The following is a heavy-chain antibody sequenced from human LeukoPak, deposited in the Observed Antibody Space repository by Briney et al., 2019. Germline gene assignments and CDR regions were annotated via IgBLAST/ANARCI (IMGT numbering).Heavy chain of an antibody. Sequence: GASVKVSCKASGDTFISHTISWVRQAPGQGLEWLGGIIPIFGTVKYAQKFQDRVTITADASTSTGYMELSSLRSEDTAVYYCARAISGYDFNLPFDYWGQGTLVTVSS. CDR1: GDTFISHT. D-gene: IGHD5-12*01. V-gene: IGHV1-69*13. CDR2: IIPIFGTV. J-gene: IGHJ4*02. CDR3: ARAISGYDFNLPFDY.